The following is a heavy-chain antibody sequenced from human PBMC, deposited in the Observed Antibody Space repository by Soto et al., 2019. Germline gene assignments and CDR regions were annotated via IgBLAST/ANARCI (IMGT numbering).Heavy chain of an antibody. J-gene: IGHJ6*03. CDR3: ARDFSYDFWSGYHRWDYYYYYMDV. V-gene: IGHV3-21*01. Sequence: GGSLRLSCAASGFTFSSYSMNWVRQAPGKGLEWVSSISSSSSYIYYADSVKGRFTISRDNAKNSLYLQMNSLRAEDTAVYYCARDFSYDFWSGYHRWDYYYYYMDVWGKGTTVTVSS. D-gene: IGHD3-3*01. CDR1: GFTFSSYS. CDR2: ISSSSSYI.